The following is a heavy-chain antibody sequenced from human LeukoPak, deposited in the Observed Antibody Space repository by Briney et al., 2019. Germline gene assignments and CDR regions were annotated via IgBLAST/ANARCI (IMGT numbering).Heavy chain of an antibody. CDR2: IRHDGSNK. CDR1: GFTFSSYG. D-gene: IGHD1-26*01. CDR3: AKDLIVGATPAQYFQH. V-gene: IGHV3-30*02. J-gene: IGHJ1*01. Sequence: PGGSLRLSRAPSGFTFSSYGMHSVPHAPGKRLECGVVIRHDGSNKYYADSVKGRFNISRDNSKNTLSLQMNRLRAEDTAVYYCAKDLIVGATPAQYFQHWGQGTLVTVSS.